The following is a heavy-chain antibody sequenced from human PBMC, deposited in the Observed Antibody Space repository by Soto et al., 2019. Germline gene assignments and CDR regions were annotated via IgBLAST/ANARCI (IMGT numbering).Heavy chain of an antibody. Sequence: QVQLVQSGAEARKPGSSVRVSCRASGGTFSSYAINWVRQAPGQGLEWMGGIIPIFGPANYAQRFQGRVTITADESTSTAYMELSSLRSEDTAVYFCARDTVTGTTPYLFDYWGQGTLVTVSS. D-gene: IGHD1-7*01. J-gene: IGHJ4*02. V-gene: IGHV1-69*01. CDR3: ARDTVTGTTPYLFDY. CDR1: GGTFSSYA. CDR2: IIPIFGPA.